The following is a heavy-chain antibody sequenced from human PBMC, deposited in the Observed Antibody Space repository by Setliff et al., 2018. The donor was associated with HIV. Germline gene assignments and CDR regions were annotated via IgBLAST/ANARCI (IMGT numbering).Heavy chain of an antibody. CDR1: GYTFNDYG. CDR2: ISGHNGYT. V-gene: IGHV1-18*01. CDR3: ARDVGDYGTIYFPN. Sequence: ASVKVSCKASGYTFNDYGISWVRQAPGHGLEWMGWISGHNGYTNYAQKVQDRVTMTTDTSTSTAYMELRGLRSDDTAVYYCARDVGDYGTIYFPNWGQGTLVTVSS. D-gene: IGHD4-17*01. J-gene: IGHJ4*02.